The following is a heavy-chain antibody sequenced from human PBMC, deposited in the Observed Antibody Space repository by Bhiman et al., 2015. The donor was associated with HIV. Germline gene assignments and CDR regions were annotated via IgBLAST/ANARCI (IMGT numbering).Heavy chain of an antibody. V-gene: IGHV3-21*01. J-gene: IGHJ4*02. CDR1: GFTFSTYN. Sequence: EVQLVESGGGRGQAWGGPWRLSCAASGFTFSTYNMNWVRQAPGKGLEWVSLISSTSTNIFYADSVKGRFTISRDNAKNSLYLQMNSLRAEDTAVYYCARGYTYGHGRHGFDYWGQGILVTVSS. CDR2: ISSTSTNI. CDR3: ARGYTYGHGRHGFDY. D-gene: IGHD5-18*01.